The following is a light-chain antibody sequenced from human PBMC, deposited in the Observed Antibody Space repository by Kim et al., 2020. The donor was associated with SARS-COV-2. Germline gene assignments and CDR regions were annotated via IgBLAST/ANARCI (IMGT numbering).Light chain of an antibody. Sequence: VAPGKPASTPVSGNKLGEECGCWYQQKPGQPPLLVMYHDYRRSAVIPERFAGSSAGTTATLTISGHQALDAADYCCQSWDSRAYVVFGGGTKVTVL. J-gene: IGLJ2*01. V-gene: IGLV3-1*01. CDR3: QSWDSRAYVV. CDR2: HDY. CDR1: KLGEEC.